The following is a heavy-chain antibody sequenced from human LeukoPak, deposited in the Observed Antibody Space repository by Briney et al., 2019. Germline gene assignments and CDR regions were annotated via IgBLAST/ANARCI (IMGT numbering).Heavy chain of an antibody. Sequence: SETLSLTCTVSGGSIRSYYWSWIRQPPGKGLEWIGYIYYSGSANYNPSLKSRVTISVDTSKNQFSLKLTSVTAADTAVYYCARVGTPNWFDPWGQGTLVTVSS. D-gene: IGHD1-14*01. CDR2: IYYSGSA. CDR3: ARVGTPNWFDP. V-gene: IGHV4-59*08. J-gene: IGHJ5*02. CDR1: GGSIRSYY.